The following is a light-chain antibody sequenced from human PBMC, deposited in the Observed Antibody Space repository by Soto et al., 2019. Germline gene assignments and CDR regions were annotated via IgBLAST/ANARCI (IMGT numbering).Light chain of an antibody. J-gene: IGKJ4*01. CDR3: QQSYSTPT. V-gene: IGKV1-39*01. CDR1: QSISIY. CDR2: AGS. Sequence: DIQMTQSPSSLSASVGDRVTITCRASQSISIYLNWYQQKPEKAPILLVYAGSSLQGGVPSRFGGSGSGTDFTLTITSLQPEDFATYYCQQSYSTPTFGGGTKVEIK.